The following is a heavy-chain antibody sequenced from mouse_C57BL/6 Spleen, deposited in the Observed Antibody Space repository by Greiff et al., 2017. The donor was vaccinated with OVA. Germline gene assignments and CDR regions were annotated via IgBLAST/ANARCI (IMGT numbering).Heavy chain of an antibody. CDR2: ISYDGSN. D-gene: IGHD1-1*01. V-gene: IGHV3-6*01. Sequence: ESGPGLVKPSQSLSLTCSVTGYSITSGYYWNWIRQFPGNKLEWMGYISYDGSNNYNPSLKNRISITRDTSKNQFFLKLNSVTTEDTATYYCARADYYGSSSHWYFDVWGTGTTVTVSS. CDR1: GYSITSGYY. CDR3: ARADYYGSSSHWYFDV. J-gene: IGHJ1*03.